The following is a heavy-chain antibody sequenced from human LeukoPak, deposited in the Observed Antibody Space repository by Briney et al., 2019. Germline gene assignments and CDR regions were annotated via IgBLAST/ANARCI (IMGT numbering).Heavy chain of an antibody. CDR3: ARAETTPFLDYYYYMDV. D-gene: IGHD1-7*01. CDR1: GFTFSSYW. V-gene: IGHV3-7*04. CDR2: IKQDGSDK. J-gene: IGHJ6*03. Sequence: GGSLRLSCVASGFTFSSYWMSWVRQAPGKGLEWVANIKQDGSDKYYVDSAKGRFTISRDNAKNSLYLQMNSLRVEDTAVYYCARAETTPFLDYYYYMDVWGKGTTVTVSS.